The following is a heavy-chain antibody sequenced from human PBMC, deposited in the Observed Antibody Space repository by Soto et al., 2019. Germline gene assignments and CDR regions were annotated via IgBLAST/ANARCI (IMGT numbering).Heavy chain of an antibody. CDR2: ISYDGTKK. Sequence: QVQLMESGGGVVQPGKSLRLSCVGSGFTFSSYGMHWVRQAPGKGLVWVAGISYDGTKKYYGDSVKGRFSISRDNSRQTVYLQMDSLRAEDTAVYYCAKVGSIAVYHYHYALDVWGQGTTVTVSS. CDR3: AKVGSIAVYHYHYALDV. D-gene: IGHD6-6*01. J-gene: IGHJ6*02. V-gene: IGHV3-30*18. CDR1: GFTFSSYG.